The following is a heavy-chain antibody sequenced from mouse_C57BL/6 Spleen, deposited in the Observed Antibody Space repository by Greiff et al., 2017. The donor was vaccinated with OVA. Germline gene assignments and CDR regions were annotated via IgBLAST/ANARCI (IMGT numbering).Heavy chain of an antibody. J-gene: IGHJ2*01. CDR3: ARQGGLTGLYYFDY. Sequence: EVMLVESGGGLVKPGGSLKLSCAASGFTFSSYTMSWVRQTPEKRLEWVATISGGGGNTYYPDSVKGRFTISRDNAKNTLYLQMSSLRSEDTALYYCARQGGLTGLYYFDYWGQGTTLTVSS. CDR1: GFTFSSYT. CDR2: ISGGGGNT. V-gene: IGHV5-9*01. D-gene: IGHD4-1*01.